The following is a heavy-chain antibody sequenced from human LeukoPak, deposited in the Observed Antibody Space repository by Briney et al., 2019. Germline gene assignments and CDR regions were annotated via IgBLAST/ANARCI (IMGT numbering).Heavy chain of an antibody. D-gene: IGHD1-1*01. CDR2: INPSGGST. V-gene: IGHV1-46*01. CDR1: GYTFTSYY. J-gene: IGHJ4*02. Sequence: ASMKVSCKASGYTFTSYYMHWVRQAPGQGLEWMGIINPSGGSTSYAQKFQGRVTMTRDMSTSTVYMELSSLRSEDTAVYYCARDQSIDDRAFDYWGQGTLVTVSS. CDR3: ARDQSIDDRAFDY.